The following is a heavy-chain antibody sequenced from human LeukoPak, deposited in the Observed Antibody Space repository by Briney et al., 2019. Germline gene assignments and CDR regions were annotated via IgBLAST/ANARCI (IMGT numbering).Heavy chain of an antibody. CDR2: INHSGST. V-gene: IGHV4-34*01. J-gene: IGHJ5*02. CDR1: GGSFSGYS. Sequence: SETLSLTCAVYGGSFSGYSWSWIRQPPGKGLEWIGEINHSGSTNYNPSLKSRVTISVDTSKNQFSLKLSSVTAADTAVYYCAGRPTTVTGSWFDPWGQGTLVTVSS. CDR3: AGRPTTVTGSWFDP. D-gene: IGHD4-11*01.